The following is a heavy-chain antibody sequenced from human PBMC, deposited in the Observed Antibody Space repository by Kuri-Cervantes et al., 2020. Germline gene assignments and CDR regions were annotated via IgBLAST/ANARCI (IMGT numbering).Heavy chain of an antibody. Sequence: ASVKVSCKASGYTFTGYYMHWVRQAPGQGLEWMRWINPNSGGTNYAQKFQGRVTMTRDTSISTAYMELSRLRSDDTAVYYCARPYDLLTGYYYDAFDIWGQGTMVTVSS. D-gene: IGHD3-9*01. J-gene: IGHJ3*02. CDR1: GYTFTGYY. CDR2: INPNSGGT. V-gene: IGHV1-2*02. CDR3: ARPYDLLTGYYYDAFDI.